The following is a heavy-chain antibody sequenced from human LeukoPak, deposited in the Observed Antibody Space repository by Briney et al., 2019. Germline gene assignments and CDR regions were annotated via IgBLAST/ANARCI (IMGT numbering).Heavy chain of an antibody. V-gene: IGHV3-21*01. D-gene: IGHD3-22*01. J-gene: IGHJ4*02. Sequence: GGSLRLSCAASGFTFSSYTMNWVRQAPGKGLEWVSSISSRDTYIYYADSVKGRFTISRDNAKNSLYLQMNSLRAEDTAVYYCARVPPGGYSVDYFDYWGQGTLVTVSS. CDR2: ISSRDTYI. CDR3: ARVPPGGYSVDYFDY. CDR1: GFTFSSYT.